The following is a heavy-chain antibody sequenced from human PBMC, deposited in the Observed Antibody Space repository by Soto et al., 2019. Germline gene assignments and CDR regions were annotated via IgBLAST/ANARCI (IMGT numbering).Heavy chain of an antibody. CDR2: IYKSATT. CDR1: GDSISNLDYF. CDR3: ARGRYCLTGRCFPNWFDS. D-gene: IGHD7-27*01. Sequence: SETLSLTCSVSGDSISNLDYFWAWIRQPPGQALEYIGFIYKSATTYYNPSFESRVAISVDTSKSQFSLNVTSVTAADTAVYFCARGRYCLTGRCFPNWFDSWGQGALVTVSS. V-gene: IGHV4-30-4*01. J-gene: IGHJ5*01.